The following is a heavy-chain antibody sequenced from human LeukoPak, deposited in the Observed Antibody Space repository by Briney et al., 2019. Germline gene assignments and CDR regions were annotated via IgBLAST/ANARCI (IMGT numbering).Heavy chain of an antibody. CDR1: GYTFTGYY. Sequence: ASVKVSCKASGYTFTGYYMHWVRQAPGQGLEWMGWINPNSGDTNYAQKFQGRVTMTRDTSISTAYMELSRLRSDDTAVYYCARAAIFGVVIIPFDYWGQGTLVTVSS. CDR2: INPNSGDT. CDR3: ARAAIFGVVIIPFDY. D-gene: IGHD3-3*01. J-gene: IGHJ4*02. V-gene: IGHV1-2*02.